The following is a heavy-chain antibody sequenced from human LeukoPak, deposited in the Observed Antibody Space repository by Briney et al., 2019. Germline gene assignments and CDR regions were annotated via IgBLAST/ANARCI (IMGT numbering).Heavy chain of an antibody. V-gene: IGHV4-38-2*01. CDR3: ARTYYYDSSGYYGYYFDY. CDR2: IYHSGST. Sequence: SETLSLTCAVSGYSVSSGYYWGWIRQPPGKGLEWIGSIYHSGSTYYNPSLKSRVTISVDTSKNQFSLKLSSVTAADTAVYYCARTYYYDSSGYYGYYFDYWGQGTLVTVSS. D-gene: IGHD3-22*01. CDR1: GYSVSSGYY. J-gene: IGHJ4*02.